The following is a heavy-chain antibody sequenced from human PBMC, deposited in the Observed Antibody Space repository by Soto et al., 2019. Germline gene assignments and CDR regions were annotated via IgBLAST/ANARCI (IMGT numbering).Heavy chain of an antibody. CDR1: GGSISSGGYY. CDR2: IYYSGST. CDR3: ARAMYYYDSSGYYYLFDY. V-gene: IGHV4-31*03. Sequence: SETLSLTCTVSGGSISSGGYYWSWIRQHPGKGLEWIGYIYYSGSTYYNPSLKSRVTISVDTSKNQFSLKLSSVTAADTAVYYCARAMYYYDSSGYYYLFDYWGQGTLVTISS. J-gene: IGHJ4*02. D-gene: IGHD3-22*01.